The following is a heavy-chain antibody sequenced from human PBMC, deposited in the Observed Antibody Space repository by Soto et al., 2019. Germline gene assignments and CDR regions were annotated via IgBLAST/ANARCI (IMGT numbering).Heavy chain of an antibody. Sequence: QVQLVQSGAEVKKPGSSVKVSCKASGGTFSGYAISWVRQAPGQGLEWMGGIIPIFGTANYAQKFQGRVTITADKSTSTAYMELSSLRSEDTAMYYCARAGRSGSYYNWFDPWGQGTLVTVSS. V-gene: IGHV1-69*06. CDR3: ARAGRSGSYYNWFDP. CDR1: GGTFSGYA. J-gene: IGHJ5*02. CDR2: IIPIFGTA. D-gene: IGHD1-26*01.